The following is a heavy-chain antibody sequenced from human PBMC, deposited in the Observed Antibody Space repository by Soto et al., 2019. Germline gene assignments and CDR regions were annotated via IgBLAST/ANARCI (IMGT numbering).Heavy chain of an antibody. CDR2: VNYSGST. V-gene: IGHV4-34*01. Sequence: PSQPLSLTCAVLGGSFRGYDWSWIRHSPGKGLEWILEVNYSGSTNYSPSLKSRVIISVDQSKNQFSLMLSSVTAADTAVYYCARYDSSGYPGHFDYWGQGTLVTVSS. J-gene: IGHJ4*02. D-gene: IGHD3-22*01. CDR3: ARYDSSGYPGHFDY. CDR1: GGSFRGYD.